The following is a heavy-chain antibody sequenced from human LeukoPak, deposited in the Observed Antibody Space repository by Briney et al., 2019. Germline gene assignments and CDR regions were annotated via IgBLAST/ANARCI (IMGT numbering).Heavy chain of an antibody. J-gene: IGHJ4*02. V-gene: IGHV1-18*01. Sequence: ASVKVSCKASGYTFTSYGISWVRPAPGQGLEWMGWISAYNGNTNYAQKLQGRVTMTTDTSTSTAYMELRSLRSDDTAVYYCARDHRVYGSGSYKGKGFDYWGQGTLVTVSS. CDR1: GYTFTSYG. D-gene: IGHD3-10*01. CDR3: ARDHRVYGSGSYKGKGFDY. CDR2: ISAYNGNT.